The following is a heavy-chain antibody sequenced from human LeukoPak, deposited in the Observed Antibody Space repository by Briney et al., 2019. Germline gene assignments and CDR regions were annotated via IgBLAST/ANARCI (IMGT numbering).Heavy chain of an antibody. CDR2: ISYDGSNK. D-gene: IGHD1-26*01. Sequence: GGSLRLSCAASGFTFSSYGMHWVRQAPGKGREWVAVISYDGSNKYYADSVKGRFTISRDNSKNTLCLQMNSLRAEDTAVYYCARVIVGAEVKFDYWGQGTLVTVSS. CDR1: GFTFSSYG. V-gene: IGHV3-30*03. J-gene: IGHJ4*02. CDR3: ARVIVGAEVKFDY.